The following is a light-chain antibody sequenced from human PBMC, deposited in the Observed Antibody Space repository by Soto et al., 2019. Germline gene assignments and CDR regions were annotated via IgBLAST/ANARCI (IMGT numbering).Light chain of an antibody. J-gene: IGKJ4*01. V-gene: IGKV1-8*01. CDR3: QQYYSYPLT. CDR2: AAS. Sequence: AILMTQSPSSFSASTGDRVTITCRASQGISSYLGWYQQKPGKAPKLLIYAASTLQSGVPSRFSGSGSGTDFTLTISCLQSEDFATYYCQQYYSYPLTFGGGTKVDIK. CDR1: QGISSY.